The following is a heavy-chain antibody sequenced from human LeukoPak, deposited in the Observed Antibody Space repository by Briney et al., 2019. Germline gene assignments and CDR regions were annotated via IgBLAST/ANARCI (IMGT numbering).Heavy chain of an antibody. J-gene: IGHJ4*02. V-gene: IGHV3-7*02. Sequence: GGSLRLSCAASGFTFSNYWMTWVRQAPGKGLEWVANIKPNGGEQYYVDSVKGRFTISRDNAKNSLYLQMNSLTAEDTAVYYCASQPSAVAGNYRGQGTLVTVSS. CDR1: GFTFSNYW. D-gene: IGHD6-19*01. CDR2: IKPNGGEQ. CDR3: ASQPSAVAGNY.